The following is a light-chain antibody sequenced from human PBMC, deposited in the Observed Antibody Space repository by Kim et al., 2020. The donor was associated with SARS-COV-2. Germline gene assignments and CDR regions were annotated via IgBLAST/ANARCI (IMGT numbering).Light chain of an antibody. Sequence: GERVTISCSGSRSNIGSNYVYWYQQFPGTAPKLLIYRNNQRPSGVPDRFSGSKSGTSASLAISGLRSEDEADYYCAAWDDSLSGWVFGGGTQLTVL. J-gene: IGLJ3*02. V-gene: IGLV1-47*01. CDR1: RSNIGSNY. CDR2: RNN. CDR3: AAWDDSLSGWV.